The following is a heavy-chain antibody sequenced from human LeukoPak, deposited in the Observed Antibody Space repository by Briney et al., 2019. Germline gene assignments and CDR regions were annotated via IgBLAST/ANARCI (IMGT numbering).Heavy chain of an antibody. CDR1: GFTVSSNY. CDR3: ARDLAY. CDR2: IYSGGST. V-gene: IGHV3-53*01. Sequence: SGGSLRPSCAASGFTVSSNYMSWVRQAPGKGLEWVSVIYSGGSTYYADSVKGRFTISRDNSKNTLYLQMNSLRAEDTAVYYCARDLAYWGQGTLVTVSS. J-gene: IGHJ4*02.